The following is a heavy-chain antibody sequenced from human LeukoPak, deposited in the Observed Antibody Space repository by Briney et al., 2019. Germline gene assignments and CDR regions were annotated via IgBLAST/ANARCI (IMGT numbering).Heavy chain of an antibody. CDR2: INQNGGEK. CDR1: GFTFSSYA. D-gene: IGHD3-22*01. J-gene: IGHJ4*02. CDR3: TRDGDTSGYSD. V-gene: IGHV3-7*01. Sequence: GGSLRLSCAASGFTFSSYAMSWVRQAPGKGLEWVANINQNGGEKYYVDSVKGRFTVSRDNAKNSLYLQMNSLRAEDTAVYYCTRDGDTSGYSDWGQGTLVTVSS.